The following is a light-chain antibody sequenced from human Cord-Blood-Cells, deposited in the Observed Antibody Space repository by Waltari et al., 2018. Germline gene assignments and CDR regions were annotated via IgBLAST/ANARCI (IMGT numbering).Light chain of an antibody. CDR1: QSISSY. CDR2: AAS. J-gene: IGKJ5*01. Sequence: DIQMTQSPSSLSAYVGDRVTITCRASQSISSYLNWYQKKPVKAPKLLIYAASSLQSGVPSRFSGSGSGTDFTLTISSLQPEDFATYYWQQSYSTPITFGQGTRLEIK. V-gene: IGKV1-39*01. CDR3: QQSYSTPIT.